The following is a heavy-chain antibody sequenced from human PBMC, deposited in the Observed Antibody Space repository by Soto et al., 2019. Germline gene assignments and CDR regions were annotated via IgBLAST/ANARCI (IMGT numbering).Heavy chain of an antibody. Sequence: SVKVSCKASGGTFSSYAISWVRQAPGQGLEWMGGIIPIFGAANYAQKFQGRVTITADESTSTAYMELSSLTSEDTAVYYCARGQQLWLNSRINWFDPWGQGTLVTV. CDR2: IIPIFGAA. J-gene: IGHJ5*02. CDR1: GGTFSSYA. D-gene: IGHD5-18*01. CDR3: ARGQQLWLNSRINWFDP. V-gene: IGHV1-69*13.